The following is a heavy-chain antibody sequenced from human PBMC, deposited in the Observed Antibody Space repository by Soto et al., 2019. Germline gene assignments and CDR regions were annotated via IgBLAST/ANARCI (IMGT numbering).Heavy chain of an antibody. CDR1: GFTFSSYA. CDR3: AKCGGLDTPRGGGSCHCPIDY. V-gene: IGHV3-23*01. J-gene: IGHJ4*02. CDR2: SDSGGPT. D-gene: IGHD2-15*01. Sequence: EVQLLQSGGGLVQPGGSLRLSCATSGFTFSSYAMSWVRQAPGKGLEWVSGSDSGGPTYYTDSVKGRFTISRDNSKNTLYLQMNSLRAEDTAVYYCAKCGGLDTPRGGGSCHCPIDYWGQGILVTVSS.